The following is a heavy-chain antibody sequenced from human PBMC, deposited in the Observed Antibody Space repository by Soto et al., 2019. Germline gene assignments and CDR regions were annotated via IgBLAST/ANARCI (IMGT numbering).Heavy chain of an antibody. J-gene: IGHJ5*02. V-gene: IGHV5-51*01. CDR3: ARHFYYGSGSRNWFDP. CDR2: IYPGDSDT. Sequence: GESLKISCKGSGYSFTSYWIGLVRQMPGKGLEWMGIIYPGDSDTRYSPSFQGQVTISADKSISTAYLQWSSLKASDTAMYYCARHFYYGSGSRNWFDPWGQGTLVTVSS. CDR1: GYSFTSYW. D-gene: IGHD3-10*01.